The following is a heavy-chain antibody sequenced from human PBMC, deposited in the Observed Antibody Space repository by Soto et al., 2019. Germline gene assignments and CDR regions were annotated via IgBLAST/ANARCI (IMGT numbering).Heavy chain of an antibody. V-gene: IGHV1-18*01. Sequence: ASVKVSCKGFGYSFMKYGINWVRQAPGQGLEWVGWISPYSGYTHSAQKFHGRLTLTTDTAASTAYMELRILRSADTALYYCAREASVLIPAAQPSRFDSCGQGTLVTV. CDR2: ISPYSGYT. CDR3: AREASVLIPAAQPSRFDS. CDR1: GYSFMKYG. D-gene: IGHD2-2*01. J-gene: IGHJ4*02.